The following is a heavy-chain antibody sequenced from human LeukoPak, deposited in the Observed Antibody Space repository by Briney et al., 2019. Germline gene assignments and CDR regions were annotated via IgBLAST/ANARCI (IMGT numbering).Heavy chain of an antibody. CDR2: IRYDGSDK. D-gene: IGHD3-22*01. CDR1: GFTFSSYG. V-gene: IGHV3-30*02. Sequence: GGSLRLSCVASGFTFSSYGMHWVRQAPGKGLEWVAFIRYDGSDKYYADSVKGRITISRDNSKNTLHLQMNSLRAEDTAVYYCATTTFTYYYDSSGYFTREYFDYWGQGTLVTVSS. CDR3: ATTTFTYYYDSSGYFTREYFDY. J-gene: IGHJ4*02.